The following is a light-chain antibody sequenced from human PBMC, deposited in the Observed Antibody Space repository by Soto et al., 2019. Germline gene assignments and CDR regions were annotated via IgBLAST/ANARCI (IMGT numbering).Light chain of an antibody. CDR3: QQYHNWRT. CDR2: GAS. CDR1: QSVSNY. V-gene: IGKV3-15*01. J-gene: IGKJ1*01. Sequence: EIVLTQSPATLSLSPGERATLSCWASQSVSNYFVWYQQKPGQAPRLLIYGASTRATGIPARFSGSGSGTEFTLTISSLQSEDFAIYYCQQYHNWRTLGQGTKVDIK.